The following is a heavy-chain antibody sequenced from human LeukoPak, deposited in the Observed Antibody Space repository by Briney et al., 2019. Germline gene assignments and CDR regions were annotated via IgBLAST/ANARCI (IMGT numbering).Heavy chain of an antibody. CDR2: IYYSGST. CDR1: GGSISSTNYY. D-gene: IGHD5-24*01. Sequence: SETLSLTCTVSGGSISSTNYYWGWIRQPPGKGLEWIGSIYYSGSTYYNPSLKSRVTISVDTSKNQFSLKLSSVTAADTAVYYCARHAEKRWLQSPLGYWGQGTLVTVSS. CDR3: ARHAEKRWLQSPLGY. V-gene: IGHV4-39*01. J-gene: IGHJ4*02.